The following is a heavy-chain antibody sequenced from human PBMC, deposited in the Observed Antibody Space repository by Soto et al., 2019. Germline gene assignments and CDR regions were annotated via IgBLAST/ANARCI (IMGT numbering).Heavy chain of an antibody. CDR3: ARVCTNGVCYGPYGMDV. CDR2: INPSGGST. D-gene: IGHD2-8*01. Sequence: ASVKVSCKASGYTFTSYYMHWVRQAPGRGLEWMGIINPSGGSTSYAQKFQGRVTMTRDTSTSTVYMELSSLRSEDTAVYYCARVCTNGVCYGPYGMDVGGKGTRVTVPS. V-gene: IGHV1-46*01. J-gene: IGHJ6*04. CDR1: GYTFTSYY.